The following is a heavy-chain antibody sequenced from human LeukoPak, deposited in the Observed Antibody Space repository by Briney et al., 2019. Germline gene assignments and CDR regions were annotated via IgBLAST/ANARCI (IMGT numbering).Heavy chain of an antibody. J-gene: IGHJ4*02. CDR3: AREGSSGWYGVTYYFDY. V-gene: IGHV3-23*01. Sequence: GGSLRLSCAASGFTFSSYAMSWVRQAPGKGLEWVSAISGSGGSTYYADSVKGRFTISRDNSKNTLYLQMNSLRAEDTAVYYCAREGSSGWYGVTYYFDYWGQGTLVTVSS. D-gene: IGHD6-19*01. CDR2: ISGSGGST. CDR1: GFTFSSYA.